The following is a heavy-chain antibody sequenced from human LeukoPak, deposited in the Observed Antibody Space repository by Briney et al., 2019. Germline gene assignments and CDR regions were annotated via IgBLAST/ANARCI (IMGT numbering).Heavy chain of an antibody. J-gene: IGHJ4*02. CDR2: LYVGGST. V-gene: IGHV4-28*01. CDR1: GYSISSNNW. Sequence: PSDTLSLTCAVSGYSISSNNWWGWIRQPPGEGLEWNGYLYVGGSTYYNPSLKSRVTMSVDTSKNQLSLKLSSLTAVDTAIYYCAKTASSGSYYDSWGQGTLVTVSS. CDR3: AKTASSGSYYDS. D-gene: IGHD1-26*01.